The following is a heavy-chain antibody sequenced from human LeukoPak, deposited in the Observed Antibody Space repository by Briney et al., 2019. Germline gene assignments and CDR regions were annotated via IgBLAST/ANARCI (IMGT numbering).Heavy chain of an antibody. CDR3: ARGCSGGSCLVLEYYLDY. CDR1: GYTFTSYY. Sequence: ASVKVSCKASGYTFTSYYMHWVRQAPGQGLEWMGIINPSGGSTSYAQKFQGRVTMTRDMSTSTVYMELSSLRSEDTAVYYCARGCSGGSCLVLEYYLDYWGQGTLVTVSS. D-gene: IGHD2-15*01. J-gene: IGHJ4*02. CDR2: INPSGGST. V-gene: IGHV1-46*01.